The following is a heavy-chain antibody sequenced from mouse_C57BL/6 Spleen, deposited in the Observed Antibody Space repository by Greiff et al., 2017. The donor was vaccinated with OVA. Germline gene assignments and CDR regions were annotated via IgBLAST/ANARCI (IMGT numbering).Heavy chain of an antibody. J-gene: IGHJ3*01. V-gene: IGHV14-4*01. Sequence: VQLKQSGAELVRPGASVKLSCTASGFNIKDDYMHWVKQRPEQGLEWIGWIDPENGDTEYASKFQGKATITADTSSNTAYLQLSSLTSEDTAVYYCTPARGFAYWGQGTLVTVSA. CDR2: IDPENGDT. CDR3: TPARGFAY. CDR1: GFNIKDDY.